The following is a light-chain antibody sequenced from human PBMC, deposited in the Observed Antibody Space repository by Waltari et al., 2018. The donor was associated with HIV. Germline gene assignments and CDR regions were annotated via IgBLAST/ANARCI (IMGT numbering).Light chain of an antibody. V-gene: IGKV3-15*01. J-gene: IGKJ1*01. CDR1: ESFSTN. Sequence: ETVMTQPPATLSVFQGEKPTLPCRASESFSTNVGWYQQKPGQPPRLLIYDASARASGVPARFSGSGSGTEFTLTISSLQSEDFAVYHCQQYYSWPLTFGQGTRVDI. CDR3: QQYYSWPLT. CDR2: DAS.